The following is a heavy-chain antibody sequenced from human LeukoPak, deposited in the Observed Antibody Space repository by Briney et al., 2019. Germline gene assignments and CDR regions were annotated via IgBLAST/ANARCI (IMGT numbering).Heavy chain of an antibody. J-gene: IGHJ4*02. D-gene: IGHD2-15*01. CDR3: AKGRCSGGSCYGRGFDY. CDR1: GFTFSSYG. CDR2: ISDSGHLT. V-gene: IGHV3-23*01. Sequence: GGSLRLSCAASGFTFSSYGMSWVRQAPGKGLEWVSAISDSGHLTSYADSVKGRFTISRDNAKNTLYLQMNSLRAEDTAVYYCAKGRCSGGSCYGRGFDYWGQGTLVTVSS.